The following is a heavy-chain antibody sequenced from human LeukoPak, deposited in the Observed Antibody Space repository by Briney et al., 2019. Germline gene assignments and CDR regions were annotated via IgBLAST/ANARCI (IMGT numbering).Heavy chain of an antibody. Sequence: WASVKVSCKASGYTFTSYYMHWVRQAPGQGLEWMGIINPSGGSTSYAQKFQSRVTMTRDTSTSTVYMELSSLRSGDTAVYYCATPGKEYSSGPHDAFDIWGQGIMVTVSS. V-gene: IGHV1-46*01. CDR2: INPSGGST. CDR1: GYTFTSYY. CDR3: ATPGKEYSSGPHDAFDI. D-gene: IGHD6-19*01. J-gene: IGHJ3*02.